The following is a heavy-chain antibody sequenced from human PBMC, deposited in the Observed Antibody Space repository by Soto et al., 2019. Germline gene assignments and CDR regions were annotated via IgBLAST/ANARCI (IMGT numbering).Heavy chain of an antibody. V-gene: IGHV1-69*13. Sequence: VNVSCKASGGTFSSYAISWVRQAPGQGLEWMGGIIPIFGTANYAQKFQGRVTITADESTSTAYMELSSLRSEDTAVYYCARRLYSSSLPGEDVNFDYWGQGTLVTVSS. CDR3: ARRLYSSSLPGEDVNFDY. CDR2: IIPIFGTA. D-gene: IGHD6-6*01. CDR1: GGTFSSYA. J-gene: IGHJ4*02.